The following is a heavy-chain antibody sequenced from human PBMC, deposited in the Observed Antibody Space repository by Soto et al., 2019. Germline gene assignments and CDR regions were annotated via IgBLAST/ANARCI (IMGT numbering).Heavy chain of an antibody. CDR3: AKDPGLYCSGGSCYSADY. D-gene: IGHD2-15*01. Sequence: QVQLVESGGGVVQPGRSLRLSCAASGFTFSSYGMHWVRQAPGKGLEWVAVISYDGSNKYYADSVKGRFTISRDNSKNTLYLQMNSLRAEDKAVYYCAKDPGLYCSGGSCYSADYWGQGTLVTVSS. V-gene: IGHV3-30*18. J-gene: IGHJ4*02. CDR2: ISYDGSNK. CDR1: GFTFSSYG.